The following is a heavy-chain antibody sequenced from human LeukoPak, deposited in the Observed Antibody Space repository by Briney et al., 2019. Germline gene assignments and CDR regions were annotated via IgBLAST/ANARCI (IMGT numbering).Heavy chain of an antibody. CDR3: ARGAVTTYYFDY. J-gene: IGHJ4*02. Sequence: PSETLSLTCAVYGGSFSGYYWSWIRQPPGKGLEWIGEINHSGSTNYNPSLKSRVTISVDTSENQFSLKLSSVTAADTAVYYCARGAVTTYYFDYWGQGTLVTVSS. CDR1: GGSFSGYY. D-gene: IGHD4-17*01. CDR2: INHSGST. V-gene: IGHV4-34*01.